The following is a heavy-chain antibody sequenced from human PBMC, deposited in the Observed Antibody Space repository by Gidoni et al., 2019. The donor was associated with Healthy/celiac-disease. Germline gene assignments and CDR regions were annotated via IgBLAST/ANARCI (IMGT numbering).Heavy chain of an antibody. Sequence: EVQLVESGGGLVQPGGSLRLSCASSGFTVSSNYMSWVRQAPGKGLEWVSVIYSGGSTYYADSVKGRFTISRDNSKNTLYLQMNSLRAEDTAVYYCASKWYSSSPFDYWGQGTLVTVSS. CDR2: IYSGGST. V-gene: IGHV3-66*01. CDR1: GFTVSSNY. J-gene: IGHJ4*02. D-gene: IGHD6-13*01. CDR3: ASKWYSSSPFDY.